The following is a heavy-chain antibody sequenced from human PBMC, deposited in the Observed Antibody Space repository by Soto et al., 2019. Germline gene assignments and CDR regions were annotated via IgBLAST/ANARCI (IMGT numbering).Heavy chain of an antibody. D-gene: IGHD3-16*02. J-gene: IGHJ4*02. CDR2: IDPSDSYT. CDR3: AAYYDYVCGSYQALDY. CDR1: GDSFTRYC. Sequence: RVESVTISCEGSGDSFTRYCISWVPQMPGKGLEWMGRIDPSDSYTNYSPSFQGHVTISADKSISTAYLQWSSLKASDTAMYYCAAYYDYVCGSYQALDYWGQGTLVTVSS. V-gene: IGHV5-10-1*01.